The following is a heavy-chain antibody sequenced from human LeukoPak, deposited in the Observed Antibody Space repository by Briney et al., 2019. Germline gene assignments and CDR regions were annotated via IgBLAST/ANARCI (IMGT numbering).Heavy chain of an antibody. CDR2: IYFTGST. CDR1: GGSITSYY. V-gene: IGHV4-59*01. Sequence: PSETLSLTCTVSGGSITSYYWSWIRQPPGKGLEWIGNIYFTGSTNCNPSLKSRVTISMDTSKNQFSLRLSSVTAADTAVYYCVREYNGDSTDYWGQGTLVTVSS. CDR3: VREYNGDSTDY. J-gene: IGHJ4*02. D-gene: IGHD4-17*01.